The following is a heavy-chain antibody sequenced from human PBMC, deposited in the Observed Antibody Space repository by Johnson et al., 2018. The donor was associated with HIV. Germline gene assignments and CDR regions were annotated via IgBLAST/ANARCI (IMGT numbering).Heavy chain of an antibody. D-gene: IGHD2-15*01. CDR1: RFTFSSYA. CDR2: ISYDGSKR. CDR3: ARVGVVGVPNAFDV. J-gene: IGHJ3*01. V-gene: IGHV3-30*07. Sequence: QVQLVESGGGVVQPGRSLRLSCAASRFTFSSYAMHWVRQAPGKGLEWVAVISYDGSKRYYADSVRGRFTISRDNAKNSLYLQMNSLRAEDTAVYYCARVGVVGVPNAFDVSGQGTLVTVSS.